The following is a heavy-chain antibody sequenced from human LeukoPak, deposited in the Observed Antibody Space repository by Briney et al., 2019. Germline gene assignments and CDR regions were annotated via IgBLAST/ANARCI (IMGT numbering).Heavy chain of an antibody. V-gene: IGHV4-38-2*02. D-gene: IGHD2-2*01. J-gene: IGHJ4*02. CDR2: IYHSGST. Sequence: SETLSLTCTVSGYSISSGYYWGWIRQPPGKGLAWIGRIYHSGSTYYNPSLKSRVTISVDTSKNQFSLKLSSVTAADTAVYYWARYSSGYCSSTSCYGFDYWGQGTLVTVSS. CDR3: ARYSSGYCSSTSCYGFDY. CDR1: GYSISSGYY.